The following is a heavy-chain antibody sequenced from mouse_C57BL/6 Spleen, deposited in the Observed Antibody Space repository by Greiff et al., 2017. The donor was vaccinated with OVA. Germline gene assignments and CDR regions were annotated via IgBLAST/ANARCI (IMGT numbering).Heavy chain of an antibody. D-gene: IGHD1-1*01. Sequence: VQLKESGPGLVKPSQSLSLTCSVTGYSITSGYYWNWIRQFPGNKLEWMGYISYDGSNNYNPSLKNRISITRDTSKNQFFLKLNSVTTEDTATYYCARSLITTVEGAWFAYWGQGTLVTVSA. CDR1: GYSITSGYY. CDR2: ISYDGSN. J-gene: IGHJ3*01. V-gene: IGHV3-6*01. CDR3: ARSLITTVEGAWFAY.